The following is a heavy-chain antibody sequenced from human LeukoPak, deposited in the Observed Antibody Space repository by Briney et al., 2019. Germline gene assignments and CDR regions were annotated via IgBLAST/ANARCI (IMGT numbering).Heavy chain of an antibody. J-gene: IGHJ4*02. CDR2: IKSSNT. V-gene: IGHV4-61*02. Sequence: SETLSLTCTVSGGSISSDRFYWTWVRQPAGKGLEWIGRIKSSNTNYNPSLKSRVSISLDTSANQFSLKLSSLTAADTAVYYCARVPDWTYVPDYWGQGTLVTVSS. CDR3: ARVPDWTYVPDY. D-gene: IGHD3-16*01. CDR1: GGSISSDRFY.